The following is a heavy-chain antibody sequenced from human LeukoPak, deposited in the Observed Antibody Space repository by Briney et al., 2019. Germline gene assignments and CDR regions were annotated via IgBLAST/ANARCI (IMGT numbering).Heavy chain of an antibody. V-gene: IGHV3-30*04. CDR2: ISYAGSNK. Sequence: GRSLRLSCAASGFTLSSYAMHWVRQAPGKGLEGVAVISYAGSNKYYADSVKGRFTISRDNSQNMLYLQMNSLRAEDTALYYCATLYSSSWLKGNFDYWGQGTLVTVSS. CDR1: GFTLSSYA. J-gene: IGHJ4*02. D-gene: IGHD6-13*01. CDR3: ATLYSSSWLKGNFDY.